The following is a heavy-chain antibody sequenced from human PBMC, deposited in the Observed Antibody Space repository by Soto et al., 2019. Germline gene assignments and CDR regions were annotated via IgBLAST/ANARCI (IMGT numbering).Heavy chain of an antibody. D-gene: IGHD2-2*01. CDR3: ARVGRPYQLLSGVTGTTGHYYYYYMDV. J-gene: IGHJ6*03. CDR2: ISSSGSTI. Sequence: GGSLRLSCAASGFTFSDYYMSWIRQAPGKGLEWVSYISSSGSTIYYADSVKGRFTISRDNAKNSLYLQMNSLRAEDTAVYYCARVGRPYQLLSGVTGTTGHYYYYYMDVWGKGTTVTVSS. CDR1: GFTFSDYY. V-gene: IGHV3-11*01.